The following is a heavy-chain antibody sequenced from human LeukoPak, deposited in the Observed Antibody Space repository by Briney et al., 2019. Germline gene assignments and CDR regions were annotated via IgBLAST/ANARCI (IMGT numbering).Heavy chain of an antibody. D-gene: IGHD3-22*01. CDR3: AKDKPNYYDSSGLFDY. CDR1: GISFSTYA. V-gene: IGHV3-23*01. Sequence: GGSLRLSCAASGISFSTYAMSWVRQAPGKGLEWVSAISGSGGSTYYADSVKGRFTIPRDNSKNTLYLQMNSLRAEDTAVYYCAKDKPNYYDSSGLFDYWGQGTLVTVSS. CDR2: ISGSGGST. J-gene: IGHJ4*02.